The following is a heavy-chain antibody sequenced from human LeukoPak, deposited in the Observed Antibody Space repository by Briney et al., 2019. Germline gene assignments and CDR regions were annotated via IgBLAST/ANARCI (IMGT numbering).Heavy chain of an antibody. D-gene: IGHD6-13*01. Sequence: GASVKVSCKASGYTFTGYYMHWVRQAPGQGLEWMGWINPNSGGTNYAQKFQGTVTMTRDTSISTAYMELRRLRSDDTAVYYCVRVAYSSSWAPFDYWGQGTLVTVSS. V-gene: IGHV1-2*02. CDR3: VRVAYSSSWAPFDY. J-gene: IGHJ4*02. CDR1: GYTFTGYY. CDR2: INPNSGGT.